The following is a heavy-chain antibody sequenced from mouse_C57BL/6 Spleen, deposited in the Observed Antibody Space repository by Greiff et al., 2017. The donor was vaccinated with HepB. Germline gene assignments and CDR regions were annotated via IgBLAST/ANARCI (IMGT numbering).Heavy chain of an antibody. D-gene: IGHD4-1*01. V-gene: IGHV5-4*01. Sequence: EVQRVESGGGLVKPGGSLKLSCAASGFTFSSYAMSWVRQTPEKRLEWVATISDGGSYTYYPDNVKGRFTISRDNAKNNLYLQMSHLKSEDTAMYYCARDRVNWDWYFGVWGTGTTVTVSS. J-gene: IGHJ1*03. CDR3: ARDRVNWDWYFGV. CDR2: ISDGGSYT. CDR1: GFTFSSYA.